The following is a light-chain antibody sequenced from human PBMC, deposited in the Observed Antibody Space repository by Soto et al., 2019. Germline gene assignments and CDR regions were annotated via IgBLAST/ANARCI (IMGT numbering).Light chain of an antibody. CDR2: GAS. J-gene: IGKJ1*01. Sequence: EIMLKQSPGTLSLSPGERATLSCRASQSVSSSYLAWYQQKPGQAPRLLIYGASSRATGIPDRFSGSGSGTDFTLTISRLEPEDFAVYYCQQYGSSPTWTFGQGTKVDIK. CDR3: QQYGSSPTWT. CDR1: QSVSSSY. V-gene: IGKV3-20*01.